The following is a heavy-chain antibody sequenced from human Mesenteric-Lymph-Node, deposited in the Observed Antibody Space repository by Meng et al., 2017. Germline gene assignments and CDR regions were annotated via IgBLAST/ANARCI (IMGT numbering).Heavy chain of an antibody. Sequence: SETLSLTCTVSGCAISSSSYYWGWIRQPPGKGLEWIGSIYYSGSTYYNPSLKSRGDISVDTSKNQFSMKLTSVTAADTAVYYCARGMTSRLQCFDYWGQGTLVTVSS. D-gene: IGHD5-24*01. CDR3: ARGMTSRLQCFDY. J-gene: IGHJ4*02. CDR1: GCAISSSSYY. V-gene: IGHV4-39*07. CDR2: IYYSGST.